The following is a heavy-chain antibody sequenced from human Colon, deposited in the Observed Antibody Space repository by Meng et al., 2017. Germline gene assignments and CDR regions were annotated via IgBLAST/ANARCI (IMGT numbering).Heavy chain of an antibody. CDR2: IYHSGAT. CDR1: GGSISSIHW. V-gene: IGHV4-4*02. Sequence: VRFRGSGPGLVKPSGTLSLTCAVSGGSISSIHWWSWVRQPPGKGLEWIGEIYHSGATNYSPSLKSRVTISVDKSKNQFSLKLSSMTAADTAVYYCASIYRYGDYGDYFDYWGQGTLVTVSS. D-gene: IGHD4-17*01. J-gene: IGHJ4*02. CDR3: ASIYRYGDYGDYFDY.